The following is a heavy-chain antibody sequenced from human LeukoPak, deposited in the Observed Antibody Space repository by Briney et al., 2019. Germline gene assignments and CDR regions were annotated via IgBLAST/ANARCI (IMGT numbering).Heavy chain of an antibody. V-gene: IGHV1-18*01. CDR3: GRDHILRRD. CDR1: GGTFSSYG. Sequence: ASVKVSCKASGGTFSSYGISWVRHSPGQGLEWMGWISAYNGKTNYAQDLQGRVTITTDASTSTEYMALRSLRSDATAVYYSGRDHILRRDWGQGGLVTVYS. J-gene: IGHJ4*02. CDR2: ISAYNGKT. D-gene: IGHD3-9*01.